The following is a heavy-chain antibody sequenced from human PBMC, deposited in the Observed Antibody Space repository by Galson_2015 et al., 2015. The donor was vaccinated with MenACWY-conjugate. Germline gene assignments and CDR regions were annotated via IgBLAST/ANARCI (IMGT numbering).Heavy chain of an antibody. CDR1: GFTFSSYA. J-gene: IGHJ6*02. CDR2: IRDSGTST. Sequence: SLRLSCAASGFTFSSYAMSWVRQAPGKGLEWVSTIRDSGTSTYYADSVKGRFTISRDNSKNTLYLQMNSLRAEDTAVYYCANRTISVGNYGMDVSGQGTTVTVAS. V-gene: IGHV3-23*01. CDR3: ANRTISVGNYGMDV. D-gene: IGHD1-26*01.